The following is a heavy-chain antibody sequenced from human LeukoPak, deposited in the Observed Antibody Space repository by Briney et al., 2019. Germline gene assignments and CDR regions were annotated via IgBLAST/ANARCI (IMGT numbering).Heavy chain of an antibody. V-gene: IGHV4-34*01. CDR3: ARGSGYVYY. Sequence: ASETLSLTCAVYGGSFSGYYWSWIRQPPGKGLEWIGEINHSGSTNYNPSLKSRVTMSVDTSKNQFSLKLSSVTTADTAVYYCARGSGYVYYWGQGTLVTVSS. CDR1: GGSFSGYY. CDR2: INHSGST. J-gene: IGHJ4*02. D-gene: IGHD5-12*01.